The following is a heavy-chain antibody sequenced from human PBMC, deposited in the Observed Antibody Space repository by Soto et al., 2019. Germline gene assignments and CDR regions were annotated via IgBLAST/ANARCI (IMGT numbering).Heavy chain of an antibody. V-gene: IGHV3-48*04. CDR1: GFTFSNYS. CDR3: DCTPPTNYYYYYYGMDV. J-gene: IGHJ6*02. CDR2: ISSSSSAK. Sequence: GGSLRRSCAVSGFTFSNYSINWVRQAPGKGLEWLSYISSSSSAKYYADSVKGRFTISRDNAKNSLYLQMNSLRAEDTAVYYCDCTPPTNYYYYYYGMDVWGQGTTVTVSS. D-gene: IGHD1-1*01.